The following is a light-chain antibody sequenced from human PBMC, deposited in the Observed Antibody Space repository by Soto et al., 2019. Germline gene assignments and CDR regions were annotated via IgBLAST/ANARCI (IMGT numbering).Light chain of an antibody. CDR1: QSVSSN. CDR3: QQYNNWPLT. J-gene: IGKJ4*02. Sequence: IVMTQSPATLSVSPGESATLSCRASQSVSSNLAWYQQKPGQAPRLLIYGASTRATGIPARFSGSGSGTEFTLTISRLQSEDFAVYYCQQYNNWPLTFGGGTKVEIK. CDR2: GAS. V-gene: IGKV3-15*01.